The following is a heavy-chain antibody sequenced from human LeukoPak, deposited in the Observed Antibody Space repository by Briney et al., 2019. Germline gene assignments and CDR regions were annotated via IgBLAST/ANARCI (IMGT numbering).Heavy chain of an antibody. J-gene: IGHJ4*02. V-gene: IGHV3-66*01. CDR2: IYSGGST. CDR3: AREGDFWSGYFDY. Sequence: PGGSLRLSCAASGLTVSSNYMSWVRQAPGKGLEWVSVIYSGGSTYYADSVKGRFTISRDNSKNTLYLQMNSLRAEDTAVYYCAREGDFWSGYFDYWGQGTLVTVSS. CDR1: GLTVSSNY. D-gene: IGHD3-3*01.